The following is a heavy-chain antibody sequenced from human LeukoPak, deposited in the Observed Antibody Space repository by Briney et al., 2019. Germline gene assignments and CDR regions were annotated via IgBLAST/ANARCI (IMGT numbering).Heavy chain of an antibody. CDR1: GGSFSGYY. V-gene: IGHV4-34*01. D-gene: IGHD1-26*01. CDR3: ARGRGGSYSFDY. CDR2: INHSGST. J-gene: IGHJ4*02. Sequence: SETLSLTCAVYGGSFSGYYWSWIHQPPGKGLEWIGEINHSGSTNYNPSLRSRVTISVDTSKNQFSLKLSSVTAADTAVYYCARGRGGSYSFDYWGQGTLVTVSS.